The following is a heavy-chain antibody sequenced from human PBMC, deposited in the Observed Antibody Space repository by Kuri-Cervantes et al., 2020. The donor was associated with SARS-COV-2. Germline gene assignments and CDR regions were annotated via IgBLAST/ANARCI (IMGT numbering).Heavy chain of an antibody. CDR1: GYTFTSYG. Sequence: SVKVSCKASGYTFTSYGISWVRQAPGQGLEWMGRIIPILGIANYAQKFQGRVTITADKSTSTAYMELSSLRSEDTAVYYCARASIAARPSAFDIWGQGTMVTVSS. J-gene: IGHJ3*02. D-gene: IGHD6-6*01. CDR3: ARASIAARPSAFDI. V-gene: IGHV1-69*04. CDR2: IIPILGIA.